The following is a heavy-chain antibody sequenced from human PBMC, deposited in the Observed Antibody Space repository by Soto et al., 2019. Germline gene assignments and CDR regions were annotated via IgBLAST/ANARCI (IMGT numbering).Heavy chain of an antibody. J-gene: IGHJ6*02. V-gene: IGHV3-66*01. CDR1: GFDASVNF. CDR3: VRENYYYGMDV. Sequence: EVQLVESGGTLVQPGGSLKLSCAASGFDASVNFMTWVRQAPGKGLEWVAAINNAGTTFYADSVKGRFTISRDDSKNTPFLQMNSLRVEDTAMYYCVRENYYYGMDVWGQGTAVTVSS. CDR2: INNAGTT.